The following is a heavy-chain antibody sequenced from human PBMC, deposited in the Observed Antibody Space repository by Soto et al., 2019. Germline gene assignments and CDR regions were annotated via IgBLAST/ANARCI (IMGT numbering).Heavy chain of an antibody. CDR2: ISSIGDDT. D-gene: IGHD6-6*01. CDR3: AKNGYEYSTSSPWFDP. CDR1: GFTFSNYA. V-gene: IGHV3-23*01. J-gene: IGHJ5*02. Sequence: GGSLRLSCAASGFTFSNYAMNWVRQAPGKWLVCFSSISSIGDDTYYPDSVKGRFTISRDNSRNTLYLQMNSPRAEDTAIYFCAKNGYEYSTSSPWFDPWGQGTLVTVSS.